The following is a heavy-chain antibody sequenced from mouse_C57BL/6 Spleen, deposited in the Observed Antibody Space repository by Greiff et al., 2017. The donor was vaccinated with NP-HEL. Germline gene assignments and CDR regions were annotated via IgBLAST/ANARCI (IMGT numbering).Heavy chain of an antibody. V-gene: IGHV1-64*01. D-gene: IGHD3-3*01. CDR1: GYTFTSYW. Sequence: QVQLQQPGAELVKPGASVKLSCKASGYTFTSYWMHWVKQRPGQGLEWIGMIHPNGGSTNYNEKFKSKATLTVDKSSSTAYMQLSSLTSEDSAVYCCAGRAVFYFDYWGQGTTLTVSA. CDR2: IHPNGGST. J-gene: IGHJ2*01. CDR3: AGRAVFYFDY.